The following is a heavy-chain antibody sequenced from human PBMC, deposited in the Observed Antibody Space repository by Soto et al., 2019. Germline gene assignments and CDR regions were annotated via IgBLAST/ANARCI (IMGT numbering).Heavy chain of an antibody. D-gene: IGHD2-15*01. V-gene: IGHV4-34*01. CDR3: ARGQDSAKIGY. J-gene: IGHJ4*02. CDR2: IHPSGNA. CDR1: GGSFSNSY. Sequence: QVQLQQWGAGLLKPSETLSLTCAVYGGSFSNSYGSWIRLPPGKGLEWVGEIHPSGNAFYNPSLESRVTLLMDPSKSQFSLTLISVTAADTAVYFCARGQDSAKIGYWGQGTLVTVSA.